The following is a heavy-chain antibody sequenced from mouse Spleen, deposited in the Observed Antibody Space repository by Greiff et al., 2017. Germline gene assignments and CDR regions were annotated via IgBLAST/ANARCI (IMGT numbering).Heavy chain of an antibody. CDR1: GFTFSDYY. CDR3: ARERGYSTVSTIVNYAMDY. J-gene: IGHJ4*01. CDR2: ISDGGSYT. V-gene: IGHV5-4*02. D-gene: IGHD2-1*01. Sequence: EVKLVESGGGLVKPGGSLKLSCAASGFTFSDYYMYWVRQTPEKRLEWVATISDGGSYTYYPDSVKGRFTISRDNAKNNLYLQMSILKSEDTAMYYCARERGYSTVSTIVNYAMDYWGQGTSVTVSS.